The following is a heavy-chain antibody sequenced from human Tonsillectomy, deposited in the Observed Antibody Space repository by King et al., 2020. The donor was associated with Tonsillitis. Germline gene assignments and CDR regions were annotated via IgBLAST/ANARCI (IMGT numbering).Heavy chain of an antibody. V-gene: IGHV3-21*01. J-gene: IGHJ6*02. CDR3: ARGYWVGDNVDPFEQQLPPWGCGMDV. CDR1: GFTFSSYN. D-gene: IGHD6-13*01. Sequence: VQLVESGGGLVKPGGSLRLSCAASGFTFSSYNMNWVRQAPGKGLEWVSYISTGSSNIYYADSVKGRFTISRDNAKNSLYLQMNSLRAEDTAIYYCARGYWVGDNVDPFEQQLPPWGCGMDVWGQGTPVTVSS. CDR2: ISTGSSNI.